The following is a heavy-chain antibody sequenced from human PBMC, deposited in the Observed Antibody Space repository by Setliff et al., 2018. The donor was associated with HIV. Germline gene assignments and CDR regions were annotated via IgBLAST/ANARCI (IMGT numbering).Heavy chain of an antibody. D-gene: IGHD1-7*01. Sequence: GGSLRLSCAVSGFTFSNYAMNWVRQVPGKGLEWVSGISGSGGNTYYADSVKGRFTISRDNSKNTLNLQLNILRAEDTAVYYCAKDMTGTPSYFFDYWGQGTLVTVSS. V-gene: IGHV3-23*01. CDR2: ISGSGGNT. J-gene: IGHJ4*02. CDR1: GFTFSNYA. CDR3: AKDMTGTPSYFFDY.